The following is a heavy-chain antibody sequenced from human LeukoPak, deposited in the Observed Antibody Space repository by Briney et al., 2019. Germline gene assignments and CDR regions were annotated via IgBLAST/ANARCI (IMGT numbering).Heavy chain of an antibody. D-gene: IGHD4-17*01. Sequence: GGSLRLSCAASGFTFSSYSMNWVRQAPGKGLEWVSYISSSSSTIYYADSVKGRFTISRDNAKNSLYLQMNSLRAEDTAVYYCARDDDYGDSRLGYWGQGTLVTVSS. CDR3: ARDDDYGDSRLGY. V-gene: IGHV3-48*04. CDR2: ISSSSSTI. J-gene: IGHJ4*02. CDR1: GFTFSSYS.